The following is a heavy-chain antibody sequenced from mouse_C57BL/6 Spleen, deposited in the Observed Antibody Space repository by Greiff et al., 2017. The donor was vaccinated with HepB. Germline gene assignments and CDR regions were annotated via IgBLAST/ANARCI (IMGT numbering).Heavy chain of an antibody. CDR1: GFTFSSYA. V-gene: IGHV5-4*01. J-gene: IGHJ1*03. Sequence: EVQGVESGGGLVKPGGSLKLSCAASGFTFSSYAMSWVRQTPEKRLEWVATISDGGSYTYYPDNVKGRFTISRDNAKNNLYLQMSHLKSEDTAMYYGAGGGGGGYFDVWGTGTTVTVSS. CDR2: ISDGGSYT. CDR3: AGGGGGGYFDV.